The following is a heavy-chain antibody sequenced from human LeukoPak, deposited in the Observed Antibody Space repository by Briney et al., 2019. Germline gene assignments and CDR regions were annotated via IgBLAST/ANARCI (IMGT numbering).Heavy chain of an antibody. CDR3: ARTYDFWSGYSPRLLFDY. V-gene: IGHV4-59*08. Sequence: SETLSLTCTVSGGSISSYYWSWIRQPPGKGLEWIGYIYYSGSTNYNPSLKSRVTISVDTSKNQFSLKLSSVTAADTAVYYCARTYDFWSGYSPRLLFDYWGQGTLVTVSS. D-gene: IGHD3-3*01. J-gene: IGHJ4*02. CDR2: IYYSGST. CDR1: GGSISSYY.